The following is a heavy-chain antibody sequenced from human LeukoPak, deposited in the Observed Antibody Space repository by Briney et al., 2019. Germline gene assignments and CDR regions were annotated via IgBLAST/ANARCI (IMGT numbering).Heavy chain of an antibody. V-gene: IGHV1-3*01. D-gene: IGHD3-22*01. CDR2: INAGNGNT. Sequence: ASVKVSCKASGYTFTSYAMHWVRQAPGQRLEWMGWINAGNGNTKYSQKFQGRVTITRDTSTSTVYMELSSLRSEDTAVYYCARSGPTGGYYDRTSRWFDPWGQGTLVTVSS. CDR1: GYTFTSYA. J-gene: IGHJ5*02. CDR3: ARSGPTGGYYDRTSRWFDP.